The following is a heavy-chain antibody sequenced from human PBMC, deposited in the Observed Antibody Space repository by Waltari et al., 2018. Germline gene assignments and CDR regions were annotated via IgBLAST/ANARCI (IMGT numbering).Heavy chain of an antibody. CDR3: ASAYYDILD. CDR1: GFTFSSYW. V-gene: IGHV3-74*01. J-gene: IGHJ4*02. CDR2: RNSDGSTI. D-gene: IGHD3-9*01. Sequence: EVQLEESGGGLVQPGGSLRLSCAASGFTFSSYWMHWVRQAPGKGLLWVARRNSDGSTISYADSVKGRFTISRDNAKNTLYLHMNSLRAEDTAVYYCASAYYDILDWGQGTLVTVSS.